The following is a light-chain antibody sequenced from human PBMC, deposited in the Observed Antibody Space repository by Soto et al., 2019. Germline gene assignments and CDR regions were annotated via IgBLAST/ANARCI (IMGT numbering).Light chain of an antibody. CDR3: SSYTIKNTWV. J-gene: IGLJ3*02. V-gene: IGLV2-14*02. Sequence: QSALTQPASVSGSPGQSITISCTGTSSDVGSDNLVSWYQQHPGKAPKLMIYEVTNRPSGVSDRFSGSKSVNTASLTISGLQPEDEADYYCSSYTIKNTWVFGGGTKVTVL. CDR2: EVT. CDR1: SSDVGSDNL.